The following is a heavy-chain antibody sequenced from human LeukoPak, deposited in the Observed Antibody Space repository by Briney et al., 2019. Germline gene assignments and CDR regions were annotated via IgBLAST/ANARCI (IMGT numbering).Heavy chain of an antibody. D-gene: IGHD3-3*01. CDR1: GFTFSSYS. Sequence: GGSLRLXCAASGFTFSSYSMNWVRQAPGKGLEWVSSISSSSSYIYYADSVKGRFTISRDNAKNSLYLQMNSLRAEDTAVYYCARGARNAGSGYSFDYWGQGTLVTVS. J-gene: IGHJ4*02. V-gene: IGHV3-21*01. CDR3: ARGARNAGSGYSFDY. CDR2: ISSSSSYI.